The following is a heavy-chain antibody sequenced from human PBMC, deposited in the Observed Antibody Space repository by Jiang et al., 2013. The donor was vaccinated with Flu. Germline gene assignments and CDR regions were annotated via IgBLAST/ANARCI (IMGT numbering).Heavy chain of an antibody. D-gene: IGHD4-17*01. CDR3: ARDPLYTDYASHNWFDP. CDR1: GYTFINYA. CDR2: INAGKGNT. V-gene: IGHV1-3*01. J-gene: IGHJ5*02. Sequence: SGYTFINYAIHWVRQAPGQRLEWMGWINAGKGNTEYSQKFQGRVTITRDTSANTAYMELSSLRSEDTAVYYCARDPLYTDYASHNWFDPWGQGTLVTVSS.